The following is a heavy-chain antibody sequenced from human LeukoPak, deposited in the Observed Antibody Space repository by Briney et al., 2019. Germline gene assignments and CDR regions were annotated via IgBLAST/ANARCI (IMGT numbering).Heavy chain of an antibody. J-gene: IGHJ4*02. CDR3: ARDPSLCSSTSCYASIAVAGLYFDY. V-gene: IGHV3-30*04. Sequence: GGSQRLSCAASGFTFSSYAMHWVRQAPGKGLEWVAVISYDGSNKYYADSVKGRFTISRDNSKNTLYLQMNSLRAEDTAVYHCARDPSLCSSTSCYASIAVAGLYFDYWGQGTLVTVSS. CDR1: GFTFSSYA. CDR2: ISYDGSNK. D-gene: IGHD2-2*01.